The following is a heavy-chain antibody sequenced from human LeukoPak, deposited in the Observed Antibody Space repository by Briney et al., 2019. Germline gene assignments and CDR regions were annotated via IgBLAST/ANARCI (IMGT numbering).Heavy chain of an antibody. CDR3: ARESSNYYMDV. CDR2: INHSGST. CDR1: GGSFSGYY. Sequence: SETLSLICAVYGGSFSGYYWSWIRQPPGKGLEWIGEINHSGSTNYNPSLKSRVTISVDTSKNQFSLKLSSVTAADTAVYYCARESSNYYMDVWGKGTTVTVSS. V-gene: IGHV4-34*01. J-gene: IGHJ6*03. D-gene: IGHD6-6*01.